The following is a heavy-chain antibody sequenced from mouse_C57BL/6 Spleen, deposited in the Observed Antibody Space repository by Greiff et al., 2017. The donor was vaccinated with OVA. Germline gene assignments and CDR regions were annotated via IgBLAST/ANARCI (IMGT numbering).Heavy chain of an antibody. V-gene: IGHV1-82*01. CDR2: IYPGDGDT. Sequence: QVQLKESGPELVKPGASVKISCKASGYAFSSSWMNWVKQRPGKGLEWIGRIYPGDGDTNYNGKFKGKATLTADKSSSTAYMQLSSLTSEDSAVYFCARPSYYYGSRMDYWGQGTSVTVSS. D-gene: IGHD1-1*01. CDR1: GYAFSSSW. J-gene: IGHJ4*01. CDR3: ARPSYYYGSRMDY.